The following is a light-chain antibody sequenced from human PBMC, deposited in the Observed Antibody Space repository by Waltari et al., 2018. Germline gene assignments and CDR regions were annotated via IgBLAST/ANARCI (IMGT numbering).Light chain of an antibody. CDR3: QSYDSGLNGLF. Sequence: QSVLTQPPSVSGAPGQRVTISCTGSSSNIGSPYNVHWYQQVPGRAPNLLIYDDSNRPSGVPDRFSGSKSGTSASLAITGVQAEDEAEYFCQSYDSGLNGLFFGGGTKVTVL. J-gene: IGLJ2*01. V-gene: IGLV1-40*01. CDR2: DDS. CDR1: SSNIGSPYN.